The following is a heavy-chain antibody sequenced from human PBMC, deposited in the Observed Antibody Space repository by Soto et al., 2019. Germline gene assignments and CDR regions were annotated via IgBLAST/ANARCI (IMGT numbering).Heavy chain of an antibody. CDR2: VYYSGSS. Sequence: ASETLSLTCSLSGGAIGGYYWSWIRQPPGKGLEWIANVYYSGSSYYNPSLKSRLTISVDTTKNQFSLQLKSMTAADTAVYYCAKLSCTSSTCYFPGWFDPWGQGTLVTVSS. CDR3: AKLSCTSSTCYFPGWFDP. V-gene: IGHV4-59*06. CDR1: GGAIGGYY. D-gene: IGHD2-2*01. J-gene: IGHJ5*02.